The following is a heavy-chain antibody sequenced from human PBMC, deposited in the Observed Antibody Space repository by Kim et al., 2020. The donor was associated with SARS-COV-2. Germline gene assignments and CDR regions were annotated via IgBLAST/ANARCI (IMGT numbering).Heavy chain of an antibody. CDR3: ARHYPTGEGYFDY. Sequence: SNPSFQGQVTISADKSISTAYLQWSSLKASDTAMYYCARHYPTGEGYFDYWGQGTLVTVSS. J-gene: IGHJ4*02. D-gene: IGHD7-27*01. V-gene: IGHV5-51*01.